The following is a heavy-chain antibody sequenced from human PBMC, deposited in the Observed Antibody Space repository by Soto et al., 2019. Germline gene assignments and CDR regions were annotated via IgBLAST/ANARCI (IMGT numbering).Heavy chain of an antibody. CDR3: ARAGTAMVTVSWFDP. D-gene: IGHD5-18*01. V-gene: IGHV3-33*01. Sequence: QVQLVESGGGVVQPGRSLRLSCAASGFTFSSYGMHWVRQAPGKGLEWVAVIWYDGSNKYYADSVKGRFTISRDNSKNTLYLQMNSLRAEDTAVYYSARAGTAMVTVSWFDPWGQGTLVTVSS. CDR1: GFTFSSYG. CDR2: IWYDGSNK. J-gene: IGHJ5*02.